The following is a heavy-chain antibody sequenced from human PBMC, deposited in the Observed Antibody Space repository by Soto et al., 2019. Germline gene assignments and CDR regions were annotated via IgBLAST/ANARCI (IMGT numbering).Heavy chain of an antibody. J-gene: IGHJ4*02. CDR2: ISIRGGDE. V-gene: IGHV3-30*03. CDR3: ARGTIVARQHLDY. CDR1: GFTFSSYA. D-gene: IGHD6-6*01. Sequence: QVQLVESGGGVVQPGKSLRLSCAASGFTFSSYAXHWARQAPGKGLEWVTVISIRGGDEYYAESVRGRFTISRDDSKNTLYLQMDSLRVEDTAVYYCARGTIVARQHLDYWGQGTLVTVSS.